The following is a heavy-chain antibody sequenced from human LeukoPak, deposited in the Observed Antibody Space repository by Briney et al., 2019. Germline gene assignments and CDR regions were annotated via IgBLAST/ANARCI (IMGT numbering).Heavy chain of an antibody. CDR3: AKDLDDYGDYEYYFDY. CDR2: ISGSGGST. Sequence: GGSLRLSCAASGFTFSSYAMSWVRQAPGKGLEWVSAISGSGGSTYYADSVKGRFTISRDNSKNTLYLQMNSLRAEDTAVHYCAKDLDDYGDYEYYFDYWGQGTLVTVSS. J-gene: IGHJ4*02. D-gene: IGHD4-17*01. CDR1: GFTFSSYA. V-gene: IGHV3-23*01.